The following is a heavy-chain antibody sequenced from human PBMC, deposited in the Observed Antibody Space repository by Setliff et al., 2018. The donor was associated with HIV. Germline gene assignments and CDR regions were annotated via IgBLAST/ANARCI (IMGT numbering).Heavy chain of an antibody. V-gene: IGHV3-15*01. J-gene: IGHJ5*01. Sequence: PGESLKISCEASGFRVTDTYMAWVRQAPGKGLEWVGRIKSRTDGGATDYAAPVKGRFSISRDDSKKTLYLQMDSLKTEDTAMYYCVTVRTISGFKCLDSWGQGTLVTV. CDR3: VTVRTISGFKCLDS. CDR1: GFRVTDTY. CDR2: IKSRTDGGAT.